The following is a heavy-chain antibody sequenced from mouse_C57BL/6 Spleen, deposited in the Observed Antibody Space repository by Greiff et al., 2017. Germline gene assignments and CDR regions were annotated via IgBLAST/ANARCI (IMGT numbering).Heavy chain of an antibody. D-gene: IGHD5-5*01. CDR2: INPYNGGT. V-gene: IGHV1-19*01. CDR3: ARDYPRYFDV. CDR1: GYTFTDYY. J-gene: IGHJ1*03. Sequence: EVQLQQSGPVLVKPGASVKMSCKASGYTFTDYYMNWVKQSHGKSLEWIGVINPYNGGTSYNQKFKGKATLTVDKSSSTAYMELNSLTSEDSAVYYCARDYPRYFDVWGTGTTVTVSS.